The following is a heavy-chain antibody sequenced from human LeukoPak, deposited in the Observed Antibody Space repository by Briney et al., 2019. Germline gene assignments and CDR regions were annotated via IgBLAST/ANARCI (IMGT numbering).Heavy chain of an antibody. V-gene: IGHV1-2*02. CDR1: GYTFTGYY. CDR3: ARVKIGEFHIDN. CDR2: INPNSGGS. J-gene: IGHJ4*02. D-gene: IGHD3-10*01. Sequence: ASVKVSCKASGYTFTGYYIHWVRQAPGQGLEWMGWINPNSGGSKYAQKFQDRVTITADESTSTAYMELSSLRSEDTAVYYCARVKIGEFHIDNWGQGTLVTVSS.